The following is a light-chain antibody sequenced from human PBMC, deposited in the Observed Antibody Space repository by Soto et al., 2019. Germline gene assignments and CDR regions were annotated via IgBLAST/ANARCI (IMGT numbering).Light chain of an antibody. Sequence: DIQMTQSPAALSASVGGGCTSTFLASQSISSYLNWYQQKPGKAPKLLIYAASSLQSGVPSRFSGSGSGTDFTLTISSLQPEDFATYYCQQSYSTPPITFGQGTRLEIK. CDR1: QSISSY. CDR3: QQSYSTPPIT. V-gene: IGKV1-39*01. J-gene: IGKJ5*01. CDR2: AAS.